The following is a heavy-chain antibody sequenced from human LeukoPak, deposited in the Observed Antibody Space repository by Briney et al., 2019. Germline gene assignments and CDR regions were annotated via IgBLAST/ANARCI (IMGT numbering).Heavy chain of an antibody. J-gene: IGHJ4*02. CDR1: GVTLSGYS. CDR2: ISISGTI. Sequence: PGGSLRLSCAASGVTLSGYSMNWVRQAPGKGLEWVSHISISGTIYYADSVTGRFTISRDNANKSLSLQMNSLRAEDTAVYYCSTAKFDYWGQGTLVTVSS. V-gene: IGHV3-48*01. CDR3: STAKFDY.